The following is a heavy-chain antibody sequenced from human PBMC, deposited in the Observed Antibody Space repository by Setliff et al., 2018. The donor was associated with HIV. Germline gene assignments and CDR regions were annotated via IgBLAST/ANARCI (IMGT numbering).Heavy chain of an antibody. Sequence: SENLSLTCTVSGGSIRGHYWSWIRQPPGKGLEWIGTIYYSGSTYYKPSLKSRGTISVDTSKNQFYLKLNSVTAADSAVYYCTLTSRLDGYFDPWGQGTLVTVSS. V-gene: IGHV4-59*11. CDR3: TLTSRLDGYFDP. J-gene: IGHJ5*02. D-gene: IGHD5-12*01. CDR2: IYYSGST. CDR1: GGSIRGHY.